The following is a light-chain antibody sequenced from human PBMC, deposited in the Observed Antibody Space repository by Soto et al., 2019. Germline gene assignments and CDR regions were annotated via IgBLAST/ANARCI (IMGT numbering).Light chain of an antibody. J-gene: IGKJ2*01. Sequence: EIVMTQSPATLSVSPGERATLSCRASQSVSSSLAWYQQKPGQAPRLLIYGASSRATGIPARFSGSGSGTEFTLTISSLLSQDFAVYYCQQYNNWPPMYTFGQGTKLEIK. CDR2: GAS. CDR1: QSVSSS. V-gene: IGKV3-15*01. CDR3: QQYNNWPPMYT.